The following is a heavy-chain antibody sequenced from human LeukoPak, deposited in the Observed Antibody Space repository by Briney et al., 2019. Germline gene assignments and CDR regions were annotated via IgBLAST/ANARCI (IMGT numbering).Heavy chain of an antibody. J-gene: IGHJ1*01. V-gene: IGHV3-9*01. CDR1: GFTFDDYA. Sequence: SGGSLRLSCAASGFTFDDYAMHWVRQAPGKGLEWVSGISWNSGSIGYADSVKGRFTISRDNAKNSLYLQMNSLRAEDTALYHCAKGSSGYDEYFQHWGQGTLVTVSS. D-gene: IGHD3-22*01. CDR2: ISWNSGSI. CDR3: AKGSSGYDEYFQH.